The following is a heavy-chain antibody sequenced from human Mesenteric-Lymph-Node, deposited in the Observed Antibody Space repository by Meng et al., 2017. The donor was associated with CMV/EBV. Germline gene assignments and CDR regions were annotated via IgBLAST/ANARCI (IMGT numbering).Heavy chain of an antibody. CDR2: IKTDGRES. CDR3: ARDMRGHYY. D-gene: IGHD3-16*01. Sequence: GESLKISCVGSGFTFNTFWLTWVRQAPGKGLEWVANIKTDGRESNYVEAVRGRFTISRDNAKNTLYLQMNTLTVEDKAVYYCARDMRGHYYWGQGALVTVSS. J-gene: IGHJ4*02. CDR1: GFTFNTFW. V-gene: IGHV3-7*01.